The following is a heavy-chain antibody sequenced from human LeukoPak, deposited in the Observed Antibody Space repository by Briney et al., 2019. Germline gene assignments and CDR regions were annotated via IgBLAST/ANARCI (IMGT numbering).Heavy chain of an antibody. J-gene: IGHJ4*02. V-gene: IGHV3-7*01. CDR1: GSTFSTHW. Sequence: GGSLRLSCVASGSTFSTHWVSWVRQAPGKGLEWVANIKEDGSTTDYVDSVKGRFTISRDNAKNSVFLQMNSLRAEDTAVYYCAPQTMILVLGGQGTLVTVSS. CDR2: IKEDGSTT. D-gene: IGHD3-22*01. CDR3: APQTMILVL.